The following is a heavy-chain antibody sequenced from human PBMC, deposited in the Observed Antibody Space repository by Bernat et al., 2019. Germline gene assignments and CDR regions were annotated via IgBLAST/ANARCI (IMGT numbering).Heavy chain of an antibody. V-gene: IGHV3-48*01. CDR1: GFTFSSYS. Sequence: EVQLVESGGGLVQPGGSLRLSCAASGFTFSSYSMNWGRQAPGKGLEWVSYISSSSRTIYYADSVKGRFTITRDNAKNSLYLQMNSLRAEDKAVYYCARDYDSSGYVLSHYYGMDVWGQGTTVTVSS. J-gene: IGHJ6*02. D-gene: IGHD3-22*01. CDR2: ISSSSRTI. CDR3: ARDYDSSGYVLSHYYGMDV.